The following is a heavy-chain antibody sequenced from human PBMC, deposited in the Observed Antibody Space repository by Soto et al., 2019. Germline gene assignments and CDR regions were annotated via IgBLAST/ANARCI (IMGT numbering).Heavy chain of an antibody. Sequence: GGSLRLSCAASGFTFSSYSMNWVRQAPGKGLEWVSSISSSSSYIYYADSVKGRFTISRDNSKNTLYLQMNSLRAEDTAVYYCAREGYDFWSGRSYYYYYMDVWGKGTTVTVSS. CDR3: AREGYDFWSGRSYYYYYMDV. D-gene: IGHD3-3*01. V-gene: IGHV3-21*01. CDR2: ISSSSSYI. CDR1: GFTFSSYS. J-gene: IGHJ6*03.